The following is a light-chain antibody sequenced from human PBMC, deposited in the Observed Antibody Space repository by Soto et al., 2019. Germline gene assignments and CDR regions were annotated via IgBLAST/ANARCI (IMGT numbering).Light chain of an antibody. Sequence: EIVLTQSPATLSLSPGETATLSCRASQSVSGSLVWYQQKPGQAPTVLFYVASKRATGIPARFSGSGSGTDFTLTISSLEAEDFAVYYCQQRSAWPITFGQGTRLEIK. CDR1: QSVSGS. CDR3: QQRSAWPIT. CDR2: VAS. J-gene: IGKJ5*01. V-gene: IGKV3-11*01.